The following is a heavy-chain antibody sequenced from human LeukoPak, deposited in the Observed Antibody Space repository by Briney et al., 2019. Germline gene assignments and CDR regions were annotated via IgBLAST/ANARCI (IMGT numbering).Heavy chain of an antibody. CDR3: AREDSYGSPGFDF. V-gene: IGHV3-48*03. CDR2: ISISDSTI. D-gene: IGHD5-18*01. J-gene: IGHJ4*02. CDR1: GFTFSSYE. Sequence: GGSLRLSCAASGFTFSSYEMNCLRQAPGKGLEWVSYISISDSTIYYADSVKGRFTASRDNAKNSLYLQMSSLRAEDTAVYYCAREDSYGSPGFDFLRQETKLAVSS.